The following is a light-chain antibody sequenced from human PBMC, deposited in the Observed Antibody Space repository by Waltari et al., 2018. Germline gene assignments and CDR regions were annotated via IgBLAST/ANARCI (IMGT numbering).Light chain of an antibody. CDR1: TPMLCAGKA. Sequence: QSVLTHPPSVSGTPPLRAPISCPGMTPMLCAGKALHCYQPLPGTAPKRTIHGNNNRPSGVPDRISGYKSGNSASLAITGLQADDEADYFCQSFGNMLSGGVVFGGGTKLAVL. J-gene: IGLJ2*01. CDR2: GNN. V-gene: IGLV1-40*01. CDR3: QSFGNMLSGGVV.